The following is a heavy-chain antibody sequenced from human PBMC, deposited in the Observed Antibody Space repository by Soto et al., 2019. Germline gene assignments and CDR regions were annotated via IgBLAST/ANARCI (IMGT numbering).Heavy chain of an antibody. Sequence: QVPLVQSGAEVKKPGSSVKVSCRASGVTFTNYAISWVRQAPGQGHEWVGGILPIFGAASYAQKFQGRVTITADTSTYTAYLELSSLRSEDTAVYYCATEGGGGGTYYFDSWGQGTLVTVSS. CDR3: ATEGGGGGTYYFDS. J-gene: IGHJ4*02. V-gene: IGHV1-69*06. CDR1: GVTFTNYA. CDR2: ILPIFGAA. D-gene: IGHD3-16*01.